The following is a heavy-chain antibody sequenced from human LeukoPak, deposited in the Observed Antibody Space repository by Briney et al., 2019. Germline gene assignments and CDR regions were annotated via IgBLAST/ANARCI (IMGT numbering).Heavy chain of an antibody. V-gene: IGHV4-4*07. CDR1: GGSISSYY. J-gene: IGHJ4*02. D-gene: IGHD6-13*01. CDR2: IYTSGST. Sequence: SETLSLTCTVSGGSISSYYWSWTRQPAGKGLEWIGRIYTSGSTNYNPSLKSRVTMSVDTSKNQFSLKLSSVTAADTAVYYCASSSSWYDFDYWGQGTLVTVSS. CDR3: ASSSSWYDFDY.